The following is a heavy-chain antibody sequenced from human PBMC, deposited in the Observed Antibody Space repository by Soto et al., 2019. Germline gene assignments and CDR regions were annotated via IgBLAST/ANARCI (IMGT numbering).Heavy chain of an antibody. CDR2: INHGGST. J-gene: IGHJ5*02. V-gene: IGHV4-34*01. Sequence: SETLSLTCAVYGGSFSGHYWTWIRQPPGKGLEWIGEINHGGSTNYNPPLKSRVTLSVDTSKNQFSLKLSSVTAADTAVYYCARGHRVYYYGSGSFSNWFDTWGQVTLVT. CDR1: GGSFSGHY. CDR3: ARGHRVYYYGSGSFSNWFDT. D-gene: IGHD3-10*01.